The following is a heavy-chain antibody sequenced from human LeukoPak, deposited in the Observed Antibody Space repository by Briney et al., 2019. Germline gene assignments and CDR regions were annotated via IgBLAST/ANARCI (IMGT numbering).Heavy chain of an antibody. Sequence: GGSLRLSCAASGFTFSSYWMHWVRHAPGKGLVWVSRINSDGSSTIYADSVKGRFTISRDNAKNTLYLQMNSLRAEDTAVYYCAREEYYYDSSPIDYWGQGTLVTVSS. D-gene: IGHD3-22*01. CDR2: INSDGSST. CDR1: GFTFSSYW. J-gene: IGHJ4*02. V-gene: IGHV3-74*01. CDR3: AREEYYYDSSPIDY.